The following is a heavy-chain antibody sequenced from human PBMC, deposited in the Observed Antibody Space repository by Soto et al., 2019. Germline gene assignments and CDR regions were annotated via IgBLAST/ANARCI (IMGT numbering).Heavy chain of an antibody. D-gene: IGHD2-2*01. Sequence: SVKVCCKASGGTFSSYTISWVRQDTGQGLEWMGRIIPILGIANYAQKFQGRVTITADKSTSTAYMELSSLRSEDTAVYYCARDHSFYCSSTSCYGFDYWGQGTLVTVSS. CDR1: GGTFSSYT. J-gene: IGHJ4*02. CDR3: ARDHSFYCSSTSCYGFDY. CDR2: IIPILGIA. V-gene: IGHV1-69*04.